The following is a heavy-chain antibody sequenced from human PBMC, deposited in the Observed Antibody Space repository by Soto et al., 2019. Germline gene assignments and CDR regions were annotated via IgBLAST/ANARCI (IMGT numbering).Heavy chain of an antibody. CDR1: GYTFTSYD. J-gene: IGHJ6*03. CDR3: ARGLQGYCSSTSCYSGYYHMDV. D-gene: IGHD2-2*01. CDR2: MNPNSGNT. V-gene: IGHV1-8*01. Sequence: ASVKVSCKASGYTFTSYDINWVRQATGQGLEWMGWMNPNSGNTGYAQKFQGRVTMTRNTSISTAYMELSSLRSEDTAVYYCARGLQGYCSSTSCYSGYYHMDVWGKGTTVTVSS.